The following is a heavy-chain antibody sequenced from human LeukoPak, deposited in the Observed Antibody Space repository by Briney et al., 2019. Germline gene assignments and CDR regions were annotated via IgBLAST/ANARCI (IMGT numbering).Heavy chain of an antibody. J-gene: IGHJ4*02. V-gene: IGHV4-31*03. CDR1: GGSISSGGYY. CDR2: IYYSGST. Sequence: SQTLSLTCTVSGGSISSGGYYWSWIRQHPGKGLEWIGYIYYSGSTYYNPSLKSRVTISVGTSKNQFSLKLSSVTAADTAVYYCGRGEGCSNTSCYRAFDYWGQGTLVTVSS. D-gene: IGHD2-2*01. CDR3: GRGEGCSNTSCYRAFDY.